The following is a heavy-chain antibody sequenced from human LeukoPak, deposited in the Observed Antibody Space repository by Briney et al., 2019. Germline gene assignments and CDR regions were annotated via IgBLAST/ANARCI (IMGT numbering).Heavy chain of an antibody. CDR1: GGSISSYY. D-gene: IGHD3-10*01. Sequence: SETLSLTCTVSGGSISSYYWSWIRQPPGKGLEWIGYIYYSGSTNYNPSLKSRVTISVDTSKSQFSLKLSSVTAADTAVYYCARGFLTSGTSDWGQGTLVTVSS. J-gene: IGHJ4*02. CDR2: IYYSGST. CDR3: ARGFLTSGTSD. V-gene: IGHV4-59*01.